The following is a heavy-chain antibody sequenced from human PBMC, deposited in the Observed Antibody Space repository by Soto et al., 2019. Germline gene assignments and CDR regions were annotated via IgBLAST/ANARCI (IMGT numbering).Heavy chain of an antibody. V-gene: IGHV1-18*01. CDR1: GYAFTTYG. CDR3: ASGRYGDY. D-gene: IGHD1-26*01. Sequence: QVHLVQSGAEVKKPGASVKVSCKGSGYAFTTYGITWVRQAPGQGLEWMGWISAHNGNTNYAQKLQGRVTVTRDPSRSTAYMELRSLRSDDTAVYYCASGRYGDYWGQGALVTVSS. J-gene: IGHJ4*02. CDR2: ISAHNGNT.